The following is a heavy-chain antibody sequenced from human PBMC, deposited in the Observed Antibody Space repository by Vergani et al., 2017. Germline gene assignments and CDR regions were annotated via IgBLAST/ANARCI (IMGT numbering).Heavy chain of an antibody. D-gene: IGHD6-19*01. CDR3: ARGQWLPTLSFDY. V-gene: IGHV1-45*02. CDR1: GYTFTYRY. J-gene: IGHJ4*02. Sequence: QVLLVQSGAEVKKPGASVKVSCKASGYTFTYRYLHWVRQAPGQALEWMGWITPFNGNTNYAQKFQDRVTITRDRSMSTAYMELSSLRSEDTAMYYCARGQWLPTLSFDYWGQGTLVTVSS. CDR2: ITPFNGNT.